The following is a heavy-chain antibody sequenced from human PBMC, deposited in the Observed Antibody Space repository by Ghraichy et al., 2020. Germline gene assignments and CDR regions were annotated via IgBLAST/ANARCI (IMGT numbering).Heavy chain of an antibody. Sequence: GGSLRLSCAASGFTFSSYWMSWVRQAPGKGLEWVANIKQDESEKYYVDSVKGRFTISRDNAKNSLYLQMNSLRAGDTAVYYCARGGGGGISWYFGAFDIWGQGTMVTVSS. CDR1: GFTFSSYW. J-gene: IGHJ3*02. D-gene: IGHD6-13*01. CDR2: IKQDESEK. CDR3: ARGGGGGISWYFGAFDI. V-gene: IGHV3-7*01.